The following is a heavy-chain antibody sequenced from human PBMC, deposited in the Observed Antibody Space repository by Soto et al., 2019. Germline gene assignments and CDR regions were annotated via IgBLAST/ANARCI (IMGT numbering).Heavy chain of an antibody. CDR3: ARGLRRFGEFHKDY. CDR1: GYTFTSYA. CDR2: INAGNGNT. Sequence: ASVKVSCKASGYTFTSYAVHWVRQAPGQRLEWMGWINAGNGNTKYSQKFQGRVTITRDTSASTAYMELSSLRSEDTAVYYCARGLRRFGEFHKDYWGQGTLVTVSS. J-gene: IGHJ4*02. V-gene: IGHV1-3*01. D-gene: IGHD3-10*01.